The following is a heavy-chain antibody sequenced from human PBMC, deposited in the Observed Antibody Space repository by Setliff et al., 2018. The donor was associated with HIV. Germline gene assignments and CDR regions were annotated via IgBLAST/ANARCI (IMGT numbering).Heavy chain of an antibody. Sequence: SETLSLTCTVSGGSISSSSYYWGWIRQPPGKGLEWIGTIYYSGSTYSNPSLKSRVTMSVDTSKNQFSLELISVTAADTAVYYCARREYSSSSPPFDYWGQGTLVTVSS. J-gene: IGHJ4*02. CDR2: IYYSGST. V-gene: IGHV4-39*01. CDR3: ARREYSSSSPPFDY. D-gene: IGHD6-6*01. CDR1: GGSISSSSYY.